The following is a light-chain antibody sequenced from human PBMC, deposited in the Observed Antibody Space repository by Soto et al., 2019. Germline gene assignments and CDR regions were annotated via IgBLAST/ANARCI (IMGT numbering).Light chain of an antibody. CDR1: SSDVGNYNL. J-gene: IGLJ1*01. V-gene: IGLV2-23*02. Sequence: QSALTQPASVSGSPGQSITISCTGTSSDVGNYNLVSWYQHHPGKAPKLMIYEVSKRPSGVSNRFSGSKSGDTASLTISGLQAEDEADYYSCSYAGSNYVFGTGTKVTVL. CDR2: EVS. CDR3: CSYAGSNYV.